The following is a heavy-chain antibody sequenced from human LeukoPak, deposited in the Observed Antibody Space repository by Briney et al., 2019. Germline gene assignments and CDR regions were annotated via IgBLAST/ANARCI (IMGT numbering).Heavy chain of an antibody. CDR1: GFTFDDYA. D-gene: IGHD3-10*01. J-gene: IGHJ4*02. CDR3: AKDTDGSGSYPVLNY. CDR2: ISWNSGSI. V-gene: IGHV3-9*01. Sequence: GRSLRLSCAASGFTFDDYAMHWVRQAPGKGLEWVSGISWNSGSIGYADSVKGRFTISRDNAKNSLDLQMNSLRAEDTALYYCAKDTDGSGSYPVLNYWGQGTLVTVSS.